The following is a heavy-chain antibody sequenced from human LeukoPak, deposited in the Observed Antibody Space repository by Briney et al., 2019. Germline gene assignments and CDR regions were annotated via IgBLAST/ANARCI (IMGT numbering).Heavy chain of an antibody. CDR1: GYTFKNYD. V-gene: IGHV1-8*01. CDR3: ARHMPRALSGNNWFDP. J-gene: IGHJ5*02. CDR2: MNPNSGNT. Sequence: ASVKVCCNASGYTFKNYDINWVRQVNGQGLEWMGLMNPNSGNTGYAQKFQGRVTMTRNTAISTDYMELSSLRSEDTAVYYCARHMPRALSGNNWFDPWGQGTLVTVAS. D-gene: IGHD3-10*01.